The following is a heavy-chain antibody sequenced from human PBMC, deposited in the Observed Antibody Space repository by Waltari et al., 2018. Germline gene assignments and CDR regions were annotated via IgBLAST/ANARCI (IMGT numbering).Heavy chain of an antibody. CDR1: GYIFISYW. V-gene: IGHV5-51*01. CDR3: ARLLSRSYFDF. J-gene: IGHJ4*02. Sequence: EVQLVQSGAEVKEPGESLRISCKTSGYIFISYWIAWVRQTPGKGLEWMGIIFPDDSDAIYSPSFQGQVTLSVDKASSTAYLQWNSLKASDTAMYYCARLLSRSYFDFWGPGTVVNVSP. CDR2: IFPDDSDA.